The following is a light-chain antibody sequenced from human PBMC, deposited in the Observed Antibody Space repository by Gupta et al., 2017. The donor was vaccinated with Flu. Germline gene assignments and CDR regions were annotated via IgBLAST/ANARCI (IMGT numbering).Light chain of an antibody. CDR2: AAS. CDR1: QNVSNY. Sequence: DIQVTQSPSSLSAPVGDRVTLPCLTSQNVSNYLDWYQQKPGTAPKLLIYAASSWESGVPPRFSGSGSGTDFTLTISRLQPEDFANYYCLQTDNIPRAFGQGTKVEI. CDR3: LQTDNIPRA. V-gene: IGKV1-39*01. J-gene: IGKJ1*01.